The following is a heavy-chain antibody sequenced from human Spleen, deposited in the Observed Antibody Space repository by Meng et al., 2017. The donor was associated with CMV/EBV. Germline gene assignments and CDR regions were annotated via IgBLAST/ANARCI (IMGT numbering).Heavy chain of an antibody. Sequence: GGSLRLSCATSGFTFSSSGMHWVRQGPGKGLEWVASIWDDGSKRYYADSVKGRFTISRDNSKNSLYLQMSSLRAEDTALYYCVRDGGGIKKYGMDVWGQGTTVTVSS. CDR3: VRDGGGIKKYGMDV. CDR1: GFTFSSSG. CDR2: IWDDGSKR. D-gene: IGHD3-16*01. V-gene: IGHV3-33*01. J-gene: IGHJ6*02.